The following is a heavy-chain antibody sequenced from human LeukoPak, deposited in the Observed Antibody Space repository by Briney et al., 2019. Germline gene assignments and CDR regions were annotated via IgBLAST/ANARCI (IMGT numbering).Heavy chain of an antibody. CDR1: GFTFSDYY. D-gene: IGHD3-22*01. Sequence: PGGSLRLSCAASGFTFSDYYMSWIRQAPGKGLEWVGRIKSKSDGGTTDYAAPVKGRFTISWDDSKNTLYLQMNSLKTEDTAVYYCTTEKYYFESRGYVNWFDPWGQGTLVTVSS. CDR3: TTEKYYFESRGYVNWFDP. CDR2: IKSKSDGGTT. J-gene: IGHJ5*02. V-gene: IGHV3-15*01.